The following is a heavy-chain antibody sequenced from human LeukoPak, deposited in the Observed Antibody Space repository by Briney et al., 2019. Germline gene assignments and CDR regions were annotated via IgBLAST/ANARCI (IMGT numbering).Heavy chain of an antibody. V-gene: IGHV1-8*01. D-gene: IGHD3-10*01. CDR2: MNPKSGNK. CDR1: GYTFTSYD. J-gene: IGHJ4*02. CDR3: ARAPFPGAY. Sequence: ASVKVSCKASGYTFTSYDIHWVRQATGQGLEWMRWMNPKSGNKGYAHKFKGRVTMTRNTSIRTAYMELSSLRSEDTAVYYCARAPFPGAYWGQGTLVTVSS.